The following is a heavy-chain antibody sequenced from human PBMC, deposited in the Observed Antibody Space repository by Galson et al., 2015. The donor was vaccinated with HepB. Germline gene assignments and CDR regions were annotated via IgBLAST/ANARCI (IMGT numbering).Heavy chain of an antibody. CDR3: ARSYSSGYYYVGYYFDY. V-gene: IGHV1-46*01. Sequence: SVKVSCKASGYTFTSYYMHWVRQAPGQGLEWMGIINPSGGSTSYAQKLQGRVTMTRDTSTSTVYMELSSLRSEDTAVYYCARSYSSGYYYVGYYFDYWGQGTLVTVSS. D-gene: IGHD3-22*01. CDR2: INPSGGST. J-gene: IGHJ4*02. CDR1: GYTFTSYY.